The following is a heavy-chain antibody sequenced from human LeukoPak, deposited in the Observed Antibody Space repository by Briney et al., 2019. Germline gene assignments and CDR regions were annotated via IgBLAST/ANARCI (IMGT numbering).Heavy chain of an antibody. D-gene: IGHD1-26*01. CDR2: INSDGSGT. J-gene: IGHJ4*02. Sequence: GGSLRLSCAAAGFTFSTYWMHWVRQAPGNGLVWVSRINSDGSGTSYADSVTGRFTISRDNAKNTVYLQMNSLRAEATAVYYCARGIVGASDYWGQGTLVTVSS. CDR3: ARGIVGASDY. CDR1: GFTFSTYW. V-gene: IGHV3-74*01.